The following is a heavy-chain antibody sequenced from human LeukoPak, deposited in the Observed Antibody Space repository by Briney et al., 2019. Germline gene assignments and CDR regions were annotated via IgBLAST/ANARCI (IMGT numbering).Heavy chain of an antibody. CDR2: INHSGST. CDR1: GGSFSRYY. CDR3: ARVGADGSGFLFDY. V-gene: IGHV4-34*01. J-gene: IGHJ4*02. D-gene: IGHD3-10*01. Sequence: SETLSLTCDVYGGSFSRYYWSWIRQSPGKGLEWIGEINHSGSTNYNPSLKSRVTISVDTSKNQFSLKLSSVTAADTAVYYCARVGADGSGFLFDYWGQGTLVTVSS.